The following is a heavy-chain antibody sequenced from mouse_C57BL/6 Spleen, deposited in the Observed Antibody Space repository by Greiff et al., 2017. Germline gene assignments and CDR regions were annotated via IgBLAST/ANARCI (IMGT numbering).Heavy chain of an antibody. CDR2: INPSSGYT. Sequence: QVQLKESGAELARPGASVKMSCKASGYTFTSYTMHWVKQRPGQGLEWIGYINPSSGYTKYNQKFKDKATLTADKSSSTAYMQLSSLTSEDSAVYYCARGDGYYLDWGQGTLVTVSA. V-gene: IGHV1-4*01. CDR1: GYTFTSYT. D-gene: IGHD2-3*01. J-gene: IGHJ3*01. CDR3: ARGDGYYLD.